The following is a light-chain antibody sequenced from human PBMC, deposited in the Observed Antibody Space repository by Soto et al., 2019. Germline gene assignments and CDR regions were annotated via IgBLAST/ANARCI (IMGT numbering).Light chain of an antibody. CDR3: VLYMGSGIGV. J-gene: IGLJ3*02. CDR2: STN. V-gene: IGLV8-61*01. CDR1: SGSVSTSYY. Sequence: AVVTQEPSFSVSPGRTVTLTCGLSSGSVSTSYYPSWYQQTPGQAPRTLIYSTNTRSSGVPDRFSGSILGNKAALTITGAQADDESDYYCVLYMGSGIGVFGGGTKLTVL.